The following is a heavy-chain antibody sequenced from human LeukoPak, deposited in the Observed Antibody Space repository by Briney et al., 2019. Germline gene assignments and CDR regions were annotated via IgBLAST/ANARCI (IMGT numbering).Heavy chain of an antibody. CDR3: ARTMVRGVNFDY. J-gene: IGHJ4*02. D-gene: IGHD3-10*01. V-gene: IGHV1-2*02. Sequence: ASVKVSCKASGYTFTGYYMHWVRQAPGQGLEWMGWINPNSGGTNYAQKFQGRVTMTRDTSISTAYMELSRLRSDDTAVYYCARTMVRGVNFDYCGQGTLVTVSS. CDR2: INPNSGGT. CDR1: GYTFTGYY.